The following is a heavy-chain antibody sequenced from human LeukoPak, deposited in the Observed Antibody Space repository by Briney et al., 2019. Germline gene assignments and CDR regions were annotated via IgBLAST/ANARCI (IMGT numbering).Heavy chain of an antibody. CDR1: GFTFDDYA. D-gene: IGHD3-3*01. J-gene: IGHJ4*02. CDR3: ARDGPSSYYDLPLAIFDY. Sequence: GGSLRLSCAASGFTFDDYAMHWVRQAPGKGLEWVSGISWNSGSIGYADSVKGRFTISRDNSKNTLFLLMSSLRVEDTAVYYCARDGPSSYYDLPLAIFDYWGQGTLVTVSS. V-gene: IGHV3-9*01. CDR2: ISWNSGSI.